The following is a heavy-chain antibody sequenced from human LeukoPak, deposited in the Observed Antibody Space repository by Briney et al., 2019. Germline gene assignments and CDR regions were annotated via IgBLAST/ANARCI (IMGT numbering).Heavy chain of an antibody. J-gene: IGHJ4*02. CDR1: GGSINNYY. CDR3: ASARGTVTIYDY. CDR2: IHYSGST. V-gene: IGHV4-59*01. D-gene: IGHD4-17*01. Sequence: PSETLSLTCTVSGGSINNYYWSWIRQPPGKGLEWIGYIHYSGSTNYNPSLKSRVTISVDTSKNQFSLKLSSVTAADTAVYYCASARGTVTIYDYWGQGTLVTVSS.